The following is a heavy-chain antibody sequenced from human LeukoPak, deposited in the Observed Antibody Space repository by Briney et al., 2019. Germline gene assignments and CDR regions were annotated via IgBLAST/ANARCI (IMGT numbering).Heavy chain of an antibody. J-gene: IGHJ4*02. CDR1: GGTFSSYA. CDR2: IIPIFGTA. V-gene: IGHV1-69*13. CDR3: ARCSSRYLSTSYSDY. Sequence: GASVKVSCKASGGTFSSYAISWVRQAPGQGLEWMGGIIPIFGTANYAQKFQGRVTITADESTNTAYMELRSLRSDDTAVYFCARCSSRYLSTSYSDYWGQGTLVTVSS. D-gene: IGHD3-22*01.